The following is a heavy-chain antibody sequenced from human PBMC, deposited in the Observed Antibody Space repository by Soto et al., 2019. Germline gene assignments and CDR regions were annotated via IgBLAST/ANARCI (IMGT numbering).Heavy chain of an antibody. D-gene: IGHD3-16*02. J-gene: IGHJ4*02. CDR1: GGTFSSYA. CDR3: ARVGPMSTFGGVIAEYYFDY. V-gene: IGHV1-69*01. Sequence: QVQLVQSGAEVQKPGSSVKVSCKASGGTFSSYAISWVRQAPGQGLEWMGGIIPIFGTANYAQKFQGRVTITADESTSTAYMELSSLRSEETAVYYCARVGPMSTFGGVIAEYYFDYWGQGTLVTVSS. CDR2: IIPIFGTA.